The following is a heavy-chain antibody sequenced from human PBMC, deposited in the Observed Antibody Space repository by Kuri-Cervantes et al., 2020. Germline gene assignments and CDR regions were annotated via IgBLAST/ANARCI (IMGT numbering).Heavy chain of an antibody. J-gene: IGHJ6*02. D-gene: IGHD1-26*01. CDR1: GYTFTSYD. Sequence: ASVKVSCKASGYTFTSYDINWVRQATGQGLEWMGWMNPNSGNTGYAQKFQGRVPMTRNTSISTAYMELSSLRSEDTAVYYCATLLPPPQYYYYGMDVWGQGTTVTVSS. CDR3: ATLLPPPQYYYYGMDV. CDR2: MNPNSGNT. V-gene: IGHV1-8*01.